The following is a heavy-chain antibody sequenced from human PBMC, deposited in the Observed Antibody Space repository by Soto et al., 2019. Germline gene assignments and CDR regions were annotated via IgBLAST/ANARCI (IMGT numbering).Heavy chain of an antibody. Sequence: SETLSLTCTVSGGSISSGDYYWSWIRQPPGKGLEWIGYIYYSGSTYYNPSLKSRVTISVDTSKNQFSLKLSSVTAADTAVYYCARDRSIFGVVALDYGMDVWGQGTMVTVSS. CDR2: IYYSGST. D-gene: IGHD3-3*01. CDR3: ARDRSIFGVVALDYGMDV. V-gene: IGHV4-30-4*01. CDR1: GGSISSGDYY. J-gene: IGHJ6*02.